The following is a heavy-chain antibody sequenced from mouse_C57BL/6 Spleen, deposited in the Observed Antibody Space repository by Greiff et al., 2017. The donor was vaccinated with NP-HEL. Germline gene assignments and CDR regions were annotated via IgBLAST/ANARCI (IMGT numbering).Heavy chain of an antibody. CDR1: GFTFSDYG. CDR3: ARRDDYDLYYAMDY. J-gene: IGHJ4*01. D-gene: IGHD2-4*01. CDR2: ISSGSSTI. V-gene: IGHV5-17*01. Sequence: EVKLMESGGGLVKPGGSLKLSCAASGFTFSDYGMHWVRQAPEKGLEWVAYISSGSSTIYYADTVKGRFTISRDNAKNTLFLQMTSLRSEDTAMYYCARRDDYDLYYAMDYWGQGTSVTVSS.